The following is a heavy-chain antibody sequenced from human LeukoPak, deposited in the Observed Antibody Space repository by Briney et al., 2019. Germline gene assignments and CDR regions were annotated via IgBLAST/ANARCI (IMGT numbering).Heavy chain of an antibody. D-gene: IGHD1-14*01. CDR2: IYSGGST. V-gene: IGHV3-53*04. CDR3: ARVSDEPLALFDP. J-gene: IGHJ5*02. Sequence: GGSLRLSCAASGFTVSSNYMSWVRQAPGKGLEWVSVIYSGGSTYYADSVRGRFTISRHNSKNTLYLQMNSLRAEDTAVYYCARVSDEPLALFDPWGQGTLVTVSS. CDR1: GFTVSSNY.